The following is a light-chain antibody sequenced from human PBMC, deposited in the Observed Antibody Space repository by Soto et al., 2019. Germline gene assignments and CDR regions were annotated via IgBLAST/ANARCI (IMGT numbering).Light chain of an antibody. CDR3: QQYGSSPYT. Sequence: EIVLTQSPGTLSLSPGERATLSCRASQSISNRYLAWYQQKPGQSPRLLIYVASSRATGIPDRFSGGGSGTDFSLTISRLEPEDFAVYYGQQYGSSPYTFGQGTKLEIK. V-gene: IGKV3-20*01. J-gene: IGKJ2*01. CDR2: VAS. CDR1: QSISNRY.